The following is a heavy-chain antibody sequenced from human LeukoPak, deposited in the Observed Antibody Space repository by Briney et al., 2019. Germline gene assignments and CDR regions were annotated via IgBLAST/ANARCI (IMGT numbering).Heavy chain of an antibody. CDR1: GESFSGYY. V-gene: IGHV4-34*01. J-gene: IGHJ4*02. CDR3: AKGRWEVPDY. CDR2: INHSGST. Sequence: SETLSLTCAVSGESFSGYYWSWFRQPPGKGLEWIGEINHSGSTNYNPSLTSRATISVDASKNQFYLRMTSAIAADTAIYYCAKGRWEVPDYWGQGTLVFVSS. D-gene: IGHD1-26*01.